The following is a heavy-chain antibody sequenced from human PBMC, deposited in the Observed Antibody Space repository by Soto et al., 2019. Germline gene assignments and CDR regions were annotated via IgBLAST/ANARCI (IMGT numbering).Heavy chain of an antibody. CDR1: GFTFSSYG. D-gene: IGHD3-22*01. CDR3: AKDPYYYDSSGYSIDDAFEI. CDR2: ISYDGSNK. V-gene: IGHV3-30*18. J-gene: IGHJ3*02. Sequence: GGSLRLSCAASGFTFSSYGMHWVRQAPGKGLEWVAVISYDGSNKYYADSVKGRFTISRDNSKNTLYLQMNSLRAEDTAVYYCAKDPYYYDSSGYSIDDAFEIWGQGTMVTVSS.